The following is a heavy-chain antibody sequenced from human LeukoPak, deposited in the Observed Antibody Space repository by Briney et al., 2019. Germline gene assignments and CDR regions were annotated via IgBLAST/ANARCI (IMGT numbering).Heavy chain of an antibody. CDR1: GFTFSSYA. D-gene: IGHD3/OR15-3a*01. CDR2: ISYDGSNT. J-gene: IGHJ4*02. CDR3: ARGGGLALFVF. V-gene: IGHV3-30-3*01. Sequence: GGSLRLSCAASGFTFSSYAMYWVRQAPGKGLEWVADISYDGSNTYNADSVKGGFTISRENTKKTLYLQMNSLRAEDTAVYYCARGGGLALFVFWGQGTLVTVSS.